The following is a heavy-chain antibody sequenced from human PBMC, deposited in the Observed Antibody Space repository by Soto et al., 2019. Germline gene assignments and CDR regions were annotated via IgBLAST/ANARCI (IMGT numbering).Heavy chain of an antibody. V-gene: IGHV3-30*18. Sequence: QVQLVESGGGVVQPGRSLRLSCAASGFTFSSYGMHWVRQAPGKGLEWVAVISYDGSNKYYADSVKGRFTISRDNSKNTLYLQMNSLRAEDTAVYYCAKETDSGSHWGQGTLVTVSS. CDR3: AKETDSGSH. J-gene: IGHJ4*02. CDR2: ISYDGSNK. D-gene: IGHD1-26*01. CDR1: GFTFSSYG.